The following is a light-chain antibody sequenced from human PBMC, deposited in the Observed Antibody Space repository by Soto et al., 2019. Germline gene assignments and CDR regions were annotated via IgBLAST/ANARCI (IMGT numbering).Light chain of an antibody. V-gene: IGKV1-39*01. CDR2: AAS. CDR3: QQSYSTPIT. CDR1: QSISSW. Sequence: DIQMTQSPSTLSASVVARVTITCRASQSISSWLAWYQQKPGKAPKLLIYAASSLQSGVPSRFSGSRSGTDFTLTISSLQPEDFATYYCQQSYSTPITFGQGTRLEIK. J-gene: IGKJ5*01.